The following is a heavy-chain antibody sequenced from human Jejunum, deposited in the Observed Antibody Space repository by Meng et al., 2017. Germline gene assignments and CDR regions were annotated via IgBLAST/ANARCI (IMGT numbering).Heavy chain of an antibody. CDR1: GLTFSDYA. D-gene: IGHD2-15*01. CDR2: IRGSGSPS. CDR3: AKTLGVVARDLDC. Sequence: VPLCVSGGGLVQQGGSLRLSCEASGLTFSDYAMSWVRQAPGKGLEWVSVIRGSGSPSYYADSVKGRFTISRDNSKNTLYLQMSSLTADDTAVYFCAKTLGVVARDLDCWGQGTLVTVSS. J-gene: IGHJ4*02. V-gene: IGHV3-23*01.